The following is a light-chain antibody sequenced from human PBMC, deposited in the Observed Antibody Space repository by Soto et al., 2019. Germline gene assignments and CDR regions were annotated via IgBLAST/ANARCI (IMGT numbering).Light chain of an antibody. V-gene: IGKV1-39*01. J-gene: IGKJ2*01. CDR3: QQSYSTFYT. CDR1: QSISSY. Sequence: DIQMTQSPSSLSASVGDRDTITCRASQSISSYLNWYQQKPGKAPKLLIYAASSLQSGVPSRFSGTGSGTDFTLTISSLQPEDFATYYCQQSYSTFYTFGQGTKVDIK. CDR2: AAS.